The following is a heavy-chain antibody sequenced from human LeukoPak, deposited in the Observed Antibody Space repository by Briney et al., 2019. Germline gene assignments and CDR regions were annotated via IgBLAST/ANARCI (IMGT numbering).Heavy chain of an antibody. CDR3: ARGPCFYG. V-gene: IGHV3-7*03. Sequence: GGSLRLSCAASGFTFTDYSMGWVRQAPGKGLEWVSNINGEGNNTYYVDSVRGRFTISRDNSQNALYLQMNSLRAEDTAVYYCARGPCFYGRGQGTLVTVS. CDR2: INGEGNNT. J-gene: IGHJ4*02. CDR1: GFTFTDYS. D-gene: IGHD2/OR15-2a*01.